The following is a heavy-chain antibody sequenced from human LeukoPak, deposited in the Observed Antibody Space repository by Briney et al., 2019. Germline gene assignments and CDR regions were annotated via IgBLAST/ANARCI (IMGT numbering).Heavy chain of an antibody. CDR3: ARRLTTYYYDSSGYPFDY. CDR1: GGTFSSYA. V-gene: IGHV1-69*13. Sequence: GASVKVSCEASGGTFSSYAISWVRQAPGQGLEWMGGIIPIFGTANYAQKFQGRVTITADESTSTAYMELSSLRSEDTAVHYCARRLTTYYYDSSGYPFDYWGQGTLVTVSS. J-gene: IGHJ4*02. CDR2: IIPIFGTA. D-gene: IGHD3-22*01.